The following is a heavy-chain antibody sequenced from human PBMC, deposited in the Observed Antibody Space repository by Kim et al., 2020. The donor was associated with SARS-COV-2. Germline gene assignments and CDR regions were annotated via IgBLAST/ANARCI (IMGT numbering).Heavy chain of an antibody. CDR3: ARGAKYGWFGELLHDAFDM. CDR2: IKQDESEK. CDR1: GFTFSSYW. V-gene: IGHV3-7*01. J-gene: IGHJ3*02. Sequence: GGSLRLSCAASGFTFSSYWMSWVRQAPGKGLEWVANIKQDESEKYYVDSVKGRFTISRDNAKNSLYLQMNSLRAEDTAVYYCARGAKYGWFGELLHDAFDMWGQGTMVTVSS. D-gene: IGHD3-10*01.